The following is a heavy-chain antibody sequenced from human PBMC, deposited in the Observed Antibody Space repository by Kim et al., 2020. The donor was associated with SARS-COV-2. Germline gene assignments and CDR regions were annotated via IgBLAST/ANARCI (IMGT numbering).Heavy chain of an antibody. CDR1: GYTFTSYA. D-gene: IGHD3-9*01. CDR3: ARKESPDYDILTGYPLMTFDI. Sequence: ASVKVSCKASGYTFTSYAMNWVRQAPGQGLEWMGWINTNTGNPTYAQGFTGRFVFSLDTSVSTAYLQISSLKAEDTAVYYCARKESPDYDILTGYPLMTFDIWGQETMVTVSS. CDR2: INTNTGNP. J-gene: IGHJ3*02. V-gene: IGHV7-4-1*02.